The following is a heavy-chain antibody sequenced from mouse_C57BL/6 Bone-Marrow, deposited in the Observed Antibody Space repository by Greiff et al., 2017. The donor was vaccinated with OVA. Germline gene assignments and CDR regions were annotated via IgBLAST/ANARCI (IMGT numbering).Heavy chain of an antibody. J-gene: IGHJ4*01. CDR2: INPNNGGT. V-gene: IGHV1-22*01. D-gene: IGHD2-14*01. Sequence: EVQLQQSGPELVKPGASVKMSCKASGYTFTDYNMHWVKQSHGKSLEWIGYINPNNGGTSYNQKFKGKATLTVNKSSSTAYMELRSLTSEASAVYYCARSSILEGAMDYWGQGTSVTVSS. CDR3: ARSSILEGAMDY. CDR1: GYTFTDYN.